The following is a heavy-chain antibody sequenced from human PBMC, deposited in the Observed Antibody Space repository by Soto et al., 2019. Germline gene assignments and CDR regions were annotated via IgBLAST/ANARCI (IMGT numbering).Heavy chain of an antibody. CDR2: INAGNGNT. Sequence: ASVKVSCKASGYTFTSYAMHWVRQAPGQRLEWMGWINAGNGNTKYSQKFQGRVTITRDTSASTAYMELSSLRSEDTAVYYCARGGIKLWPNQTLSTYWGQGTLVTVSS. D-gene: IGHD5-18*01. CDR1: GYTFTSYA. CDR3: ARGGIKLWPNQTLSTY. V-gene: IGHV1-3*01. J-gene: IGHJ4*02.